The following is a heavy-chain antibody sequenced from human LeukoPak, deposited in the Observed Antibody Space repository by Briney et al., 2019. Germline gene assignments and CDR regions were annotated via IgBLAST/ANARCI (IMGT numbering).Heavy chain of an antibody. D-gene: IGHD6-19*01. CDR3: ARKGSSPYSSGWYRGSRAEYFQH. CDR2: INHSVST. V-gene: IGHV4-34*01. CDR1: GGSFSVYY. J-gene: IGHJ1*01. Sequence: SETLSLTCAVYGGSFSVYYWSWIRQPPGKGLEWSGEINHSVSTNYNTSLKSRVTISVATSKNQFSLTLSSVPAADTAVYYCARKGSSPYSSGWYRGSRAEYFQHWGQGTLVTVSS.